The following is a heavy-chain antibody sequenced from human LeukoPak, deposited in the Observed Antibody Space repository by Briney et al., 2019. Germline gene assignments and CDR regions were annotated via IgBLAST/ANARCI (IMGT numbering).Heavy chain of an antibody. CDR1: GYTFTTYW. V-gene: IGHV5-51*01. CDR3: ARSGAGYCSGGTCYPTR. Sequence: HGESLKISCKGSGYTFTTYWIGWVRQMPGKGLEWMGIIYPGDSDTRYSPSFQGQVTISADKSISTAYLQWRSLKASDIAMYYCARSGAGYCSGGTCYPTRWGQGTLVTVSS. CDR2: IYPGDSDT. J-gene: IGHJ4*02. D-gene: IGHD2-15*01.